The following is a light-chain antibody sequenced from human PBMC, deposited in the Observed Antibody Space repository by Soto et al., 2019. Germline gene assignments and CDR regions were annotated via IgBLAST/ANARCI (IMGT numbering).Light chain of an antibody. V-gene: IGKV3-20*01. J-gene: IGKJ3*01. CDR2: DAS. CDR1: QSVSSY. Sequence: EIVLTQSPATLSLSPGERVTLSCRASQSVSSYLAWYQQKPGQAPRLLIYDASTRATGIPDRFSGSGSGTDFTLTISRLEPEDFAVYYCQQYGSSPPFTFGPGTKVDIK. CDR3: QQYGSSPPFT.